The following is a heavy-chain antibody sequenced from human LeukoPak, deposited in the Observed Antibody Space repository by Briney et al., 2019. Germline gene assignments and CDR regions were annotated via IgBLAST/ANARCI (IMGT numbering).Heavy chain of an antibody. V-gene: IGHV3-23*01. J-gene: IGHJ4*02. CDR1: GFTFSTYE. CDR2: FSGSGGNT. D-gene: IGHD3-10*01. Sequence: PGGSLRLSCAASGFTFSTYEMNWVRQAPGKGLEWVSTFSGSGGNTYYADSVKGRFTISRDNSKNTLYLQMNSLRAEDTAVYYCAKDGGVWFGESNDYWGQGTLVTVSS. CDR3: AKDGGVWFGESNDY.